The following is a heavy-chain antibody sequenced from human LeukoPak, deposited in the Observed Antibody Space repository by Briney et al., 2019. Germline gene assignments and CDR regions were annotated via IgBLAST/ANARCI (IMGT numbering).Heavy chain of an antibody. Sequence: SETLSLTCTVSGGSISSSSYYWGWIRQPPGKGLEWIGSIYYSGSTYYNPSLKSRVTISVDTSKNQFSLKLSSATAADTAVYYCARLGIQLWLRDFDYWGQGTLVTVSS. CDR3: ARLGIQLWLRDFDY. D-gene: IGHD5-18*01. CDR2: IYYSGST. J-gene: IGHJ4*02. V-gene: IGHV4-39*01. CDR1: GGSISSSSYY.